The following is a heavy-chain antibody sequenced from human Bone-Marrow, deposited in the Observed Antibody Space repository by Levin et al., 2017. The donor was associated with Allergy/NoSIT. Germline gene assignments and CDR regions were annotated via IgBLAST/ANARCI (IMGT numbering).Heavy chain of an antibody. V-gene: IGHV4-39*01. Sequence: SETLSLTCSISGDSIIKKNYYWAWIRQPPGQGLEWLGSIHYSGIVYYRSSLQSRVTISVDTSKNQFSLKVRSVSAADTAVYSFAAQLESSLELYWFDPWGQGTLVTVSP. J-gene: IGHJ5*02. D-gene: IGHD3-3*01. CDR2: IHYSGIV. CDR1: GDSIIKKNYY. CDR3: AAQLESSLELYWFDP.